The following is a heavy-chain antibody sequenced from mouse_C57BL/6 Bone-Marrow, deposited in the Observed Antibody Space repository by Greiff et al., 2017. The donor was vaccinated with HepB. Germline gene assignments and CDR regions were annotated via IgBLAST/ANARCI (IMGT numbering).Heavy chain of an antibody. Sequence: VQLQQSGTVLARPGASVKMSCKTSGYTFTSYWMHWVKQRPGQGLEWIGAIYPGNSDTRYNQKFKGKAKLTAVTSASTAYMELSSLTNDDSAVYDCTITTGVARYWYFDVWGTGTTVTVSS. CDR1: GYTFTSYW. CDR2: IYPGNSDT. CDR3: TITTGVARYWYFDV. V-gene: IGHV1-5*01. J-gene: IGHJ1*03. D-gene: IGHD1-1*01.